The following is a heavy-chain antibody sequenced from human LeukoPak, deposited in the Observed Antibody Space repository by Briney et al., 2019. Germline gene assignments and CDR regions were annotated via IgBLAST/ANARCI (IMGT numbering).Heavy chain of an antibody. V-gene: IGHV4-59*08. J-gene: IGHJ6*03. CDR2: IYYSGST. Sequence: SETLSLTCTVSGGSISSYYWSWIRQPPGKGLEWIGYIYYSGSTNYNPSLKSRVTISVDTSKNQFSLKLSSVTAADTAVYYCARSGLVKGVSYYYYMDVWGKGTTVTVSS. D-gene: IGHD6-19*01. CDR3: ARSGLVKGVSYYYYMDV. CDR1: GGSISSYY.